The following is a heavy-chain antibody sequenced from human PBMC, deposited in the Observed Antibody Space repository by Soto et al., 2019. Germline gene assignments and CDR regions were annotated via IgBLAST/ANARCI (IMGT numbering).Heavy chain of an antibody. D-gene: IGHD3-10*01. CDR2: IYSGGST. J-gene: IGHJ4*02. CDR3: ARDAGFADY. CDR1: GLTVSPNY. V-gene: IGHV3-53*01. Sequence: EVQLVESGGGLSQPGGSLRLSCAASGLTVSPNYMSWVRQAPGKGLEWVAVIYSGGSTDYADSVKGRFIISRDNSKNTLYLQMNSLRAEDTAVYYCARDAGFADYWGQGTLVTVSS.